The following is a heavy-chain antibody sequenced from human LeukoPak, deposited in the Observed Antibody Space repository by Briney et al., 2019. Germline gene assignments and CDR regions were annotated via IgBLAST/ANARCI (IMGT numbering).Heavy chain of an antibody. V-gene: IGHV3-23*01. CDR1: GFTFSSYA. Sequence: GGSLRLSCAASGFTFSSYAMSWVRQAPGKGLEWVSAISGSGGSTYYADSVKGRFTISRDNSKNTLYLQMNSLRAEDTAAYYCAKSEDYDFWSGYNWFDPWGQGTLVTVSS. CDR2: ISGSGGST. CDR3: AKSEDYDFWSGYNWFDP. D-gene: IGHD3-3*01. J-gene: IGHJ5*02.